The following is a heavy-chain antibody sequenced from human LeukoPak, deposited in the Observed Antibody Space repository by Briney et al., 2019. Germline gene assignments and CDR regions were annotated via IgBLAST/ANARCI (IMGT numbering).Heavy chain of an antibody. Sequence: SETLSLTCTVSGGSISGTPYYWGWIRQPPGKGLEWVANIYYDGSTYYNPSLKSRVTISVDTSRNEFSLQLNSVTAADTAMYHCAKYRTGGNFYLNAFDIWGQGTMVTVSS. D-gene: IGHD2-15*01. CDR1: GGSISGTPYY. J-gene: IGHJ3*02. CDR2: IYYDGST. V-gene: IGHV4-39*01. CDR3: AKYRTGGNFYLNAFDI.